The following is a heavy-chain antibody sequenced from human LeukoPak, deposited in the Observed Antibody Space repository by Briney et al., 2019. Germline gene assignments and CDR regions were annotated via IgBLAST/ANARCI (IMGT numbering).Heavy chain of an antibody. CDR1: GGSISSYF. Sequence: PSETLSLTCTVSGGSISSYFWNWVRQFPGKGLQWIGYIHYSGSTGYNPSLKSRVTISVDTSKNQFSLKMTSMTAADTAVYYCATTLYGSGTFYANYWGQGTLVTVSS. CDR2: IHYSGST. D-gene: IGHD3-10*01. J-gene: IGHJ4*02. V-gene: IGHV4-59*01. CDR3: ATTLYGSGTFYANY.